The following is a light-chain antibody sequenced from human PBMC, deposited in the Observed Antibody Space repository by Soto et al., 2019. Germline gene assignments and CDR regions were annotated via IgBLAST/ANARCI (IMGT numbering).Light chain of an antibody. CDR3: HQYNKWPLT. V-gene: IGKV3D-15*01. Sequence: EIVMTQSPATLSVSPGERATLSCRASQTVSSNLAWYQQKPGQAPRLLIYGASTRATGIPARFSGSGSGTEFTLTIGSLQSEDFAIYYCHQYNKWPLTFGGGTKVETK. J-gene: IGKJ4*01. CDR1: QTVSSN. CDR2: GAS.